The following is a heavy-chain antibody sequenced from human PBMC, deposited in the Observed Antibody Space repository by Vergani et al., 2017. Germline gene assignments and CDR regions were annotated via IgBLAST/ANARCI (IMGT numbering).Heavy chain of an antibody. CDR2: ISSSSSYI. CDR1: GFTFSSYS. J-gene: IGHJ4*02. V-gene: IGHV3-21*01. CDR3: VRDSAPVPYGQCDY. Sequence: EVQLVESGGGLVKPGGSLRLSCAASGFTFSSYSMNWVRQAPGKGLEWVSSISSSSSYIYYADSVKGRFTISRDQSNNTLYLQMNSLRPEDTAVYYCVRDSAPVPYGQCDYWGQGTLVTVSS. D-gene: IGHD6-19*01.